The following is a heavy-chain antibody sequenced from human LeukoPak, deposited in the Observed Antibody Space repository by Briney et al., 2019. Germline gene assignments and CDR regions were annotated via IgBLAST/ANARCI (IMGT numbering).Heavy chain of an antibody. CDR1: GFTFSSYA. CDR2: ISGSGGST. Sequence: PGGSLRLSCAASGFTFSSYAMSWVRQAPGKGLEWVSAISGSGGSTYYADSVKGRFTISRDNSKNTLYLQMNSLRAEDTAVYYCAKDKDYYGSGSYYRWWGQGTLVTVSS. V-gene: IGHV3-23*01. CDR3: AKDKDYYGSGSYYRW. D-gene: IGHD3-10*01. J-gene: IGHJ4*02.